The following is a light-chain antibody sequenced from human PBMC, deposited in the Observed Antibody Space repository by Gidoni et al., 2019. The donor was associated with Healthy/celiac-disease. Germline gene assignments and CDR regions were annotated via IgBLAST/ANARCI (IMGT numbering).Light chain of an antibody. CDR1: QSISSW. V-gene: IGKV1-5*03. J-gene: IGKJ1*01. CDR2: KAS. Sequence: DVQMHQSPSTLSASVGDRVTITCLASQSISSWLAWYQQKPGKAPKLLIYKASSLESGVPSRFSGSGSGTDFTLTISSLQPDDFATYYFQQYNSYSLTFGQGTKVEIK. CDR3: QQYNSYSLT.